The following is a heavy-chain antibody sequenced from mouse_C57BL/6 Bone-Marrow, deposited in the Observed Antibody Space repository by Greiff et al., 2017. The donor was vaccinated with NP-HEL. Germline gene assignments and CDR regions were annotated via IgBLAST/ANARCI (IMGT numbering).Heavy chain of an antibody. CDR1: GYTFTGYG. Sequence: VQLVESGAELARPGASVKLSCKASGYTFTGYGISWVKQRTGQGLEWIGEIYPRSGDTYSNEKFKGKATLTADKSSSTAYMELRSLTSEDSAVYFCARTHSLLCYLDAMDYWGQGTSVTVSS. D-gene: IGHD2-1*01. J-gene: IGHJ4*01. CDR3: ARTHSLLCYLDAMDY. V-gene: IGHV1-81*01. CDR2: IYPRSGDT.